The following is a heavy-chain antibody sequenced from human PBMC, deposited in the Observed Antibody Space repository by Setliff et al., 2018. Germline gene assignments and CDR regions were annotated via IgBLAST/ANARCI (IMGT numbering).Heavy chain of an antibody. Sequence: ASVKVSCKASGYSFSAYYIQWMRQAPGQGLEWVGWIDPKSGRTKYAVKFQGRVTMTRDTSSSTIYMEVNSLTSDDTAVYFCAKQGDLAFDYWGQGTQVTVSS. CDR1: GYSFSAYY. V-gene: IGHV1-2*02. D-gene: IGHD3-16*01. J-gene: IGHJ4*02. CDR3: AKQGDLAFDY. CDR2: IDPKSGRT.